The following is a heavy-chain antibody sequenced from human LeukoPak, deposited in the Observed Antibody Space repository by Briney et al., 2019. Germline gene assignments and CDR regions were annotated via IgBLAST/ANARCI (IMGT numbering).Heavy chain of an antibody. J-gene: IGHJ4*02. CDR1: GGAFSSYA. CDR3: AKDRGVVDGYNTNFDY. D-gene: IGHD5-24*01. CDR2: IIPILGIA. Sequence: SVKVSCKASGGAFSSYAISWVRQAPGQGLEWMGRIIPILGIANYAQKFQGRVTITADKSTSTAYMELSSLRSEDTAVYYCAKDRGVVDGYNTNFDYWGQGTLVTVSS. V-gene: IGHV1-69*04.